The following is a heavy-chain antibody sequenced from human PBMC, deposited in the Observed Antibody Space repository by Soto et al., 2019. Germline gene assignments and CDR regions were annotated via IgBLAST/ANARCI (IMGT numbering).Heavy chain of an antibody. V-gene: IGHV3-23*01. CDR1: GFTFSSYA. D-gene: IGHD3-3*01. Sequence: EVQLLESGGGFAQPGGSLRLSCAASGFTFSSYAMHWVRQAPGRGLEWVSTISGSGTNIYYADSVQGRFTISRDNSKNTLFLQMTSLRVDYAATYYCANDGFGGASDYWGQGTHVTVSS. CDR3: ANDGFGGASDY. J-gene: IGHJ4*02. CDR2: ISGSGTNI.